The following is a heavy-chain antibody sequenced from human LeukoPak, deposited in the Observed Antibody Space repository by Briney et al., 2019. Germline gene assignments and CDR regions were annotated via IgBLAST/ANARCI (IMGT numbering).Heavy chain of an antibody. V-gene: IGHV4-59*11. J-gene: IGHJ6*03. CDR2: IYYSGST. CDR1: GGSISSHY. CDR3: AREVDDGYYYYYMDV. Sequence: SVTLSLTCAVSGGSISSHYWSWIRQPPGKGLEWIGYIYYSGSTNYNPSLKSRVAISVDTSKNQFSLKLSSVTAADTAVYYCAREVDDGYYYYYMDVWGKGTTVTVSS. D-gene: IGHD4-17*01.